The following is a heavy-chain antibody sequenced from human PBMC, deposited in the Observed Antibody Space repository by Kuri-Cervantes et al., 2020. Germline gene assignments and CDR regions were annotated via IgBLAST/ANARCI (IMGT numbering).Heavy chain of an antibody. CDR3: ARDLRKGTWIQLWSTDYYYMDV. CDR2: MNPNSGNT. V-gene: IGHV1-8*02. CDR1: GYTFTSYG. D-gene: IGHD5-18*01. Sequence: ASVKVSCKASGYTFTSYGISWVRQAPGQGLEWMGWMNPNSGNTGYAQKFQGRVTMTRNTSISTAYMELRSLRSDDTAVYYCARDLRKGTWIQLWSTDYYYMDVWGKGTTVTVSS. J-gene: IGHJ6*03.